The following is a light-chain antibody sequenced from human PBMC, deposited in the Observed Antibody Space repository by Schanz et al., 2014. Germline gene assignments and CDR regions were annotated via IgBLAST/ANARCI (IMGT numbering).Light chain of an antibody. V-gene: IGLV2-8*01. J-gene: IGLJ2*01. CDR3: CSYTSSSVV. CDR1: SSDVGAYNF. CDR2: EVN. Sequence: QSALTQPPSASGSPGQSVTISCTGTSSDVGAYNFVSWYEQHPGKAPKLMINEVNKRPSGVPDRFSGSKSGNTASLTISGLQAEDEAEYYCCSYTSSSVVFGGGTKLTVL.